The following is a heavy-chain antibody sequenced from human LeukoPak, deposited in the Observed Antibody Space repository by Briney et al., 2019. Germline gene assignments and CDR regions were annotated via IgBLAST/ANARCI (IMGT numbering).Heavy chain of an antibody. CDR2: ISYDGSNK. D-gene: IGHD3-3*01. J-gene: IGHJ6*02. CDR1: GFTFSSYA. CDR3: ARDQTNYDFWSGYYYYYGMDV. Sequence: PGGSLRLSCAASGFTFSSYAMHWVRQAPGKGLEWVAVISYDGSNKYYADSVKGRFTISRDNSKNTLYLQMNSLRAEDTAVYYCARDQTNYDFWSGYYYYYGMDVWGQGTTVTVSS. V-gene: IGHV3-30-3*01.